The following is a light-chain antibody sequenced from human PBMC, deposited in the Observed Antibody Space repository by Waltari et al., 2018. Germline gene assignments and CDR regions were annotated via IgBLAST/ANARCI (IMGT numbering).Light chain of an antibody. J-gene: IGKJ4*01. Sequence: DIQMTQSPSSLSASVGDRVTITCRASQDTGNSLAWFHQKLGSAPKSLIYAASSLQSGVPSRFSGSGYATDFTLTSSSLQPEDFATYYCQQYSRYPLTFGGGTKVEIK. V-gene: IGKV1-16*01. CDR3: QQYSRYPLT. CDR1: QDTGNS. CDR2: AAS.